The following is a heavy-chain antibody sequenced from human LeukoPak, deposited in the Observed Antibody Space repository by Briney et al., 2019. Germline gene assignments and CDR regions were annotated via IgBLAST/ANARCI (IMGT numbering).Heavy chain of an antibody. Sequence: SETLSLTCTVSGGSISSYYWSWIGQPPGKGLEWIGYIYYSGSTNYNPSLKSRVTISADTSKNQFSLKLSSVTAADTAVYYCARAREAIDAFDIWGQGTMVTVSS. V-gene: IGHV4-59*01. CDR2: IYYSGST. J-gene: IGHJ3*02. CDR3: ARAREAIDAFDI. CDR1: GGSISSYY.